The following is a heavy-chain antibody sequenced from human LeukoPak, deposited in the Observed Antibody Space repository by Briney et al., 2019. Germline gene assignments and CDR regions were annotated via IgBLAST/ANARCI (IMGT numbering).Heavy chain of an antibody. Sequence: SETLSLTCAVYGGSFSGYYWSWIRQHPGKGLEWIGYIYYSGSTYYNPSLKSRVTISVDTSKNQFSLKLSSVTAADTAVYYCARGVNLNYYDSSGYYHIDYWGQGTLVTVSS. CDR2: IYYSGST. D-gene: IGHD3-22*01. CDR3: ARGVNLNYYDSSGYYHIDY. J-gene: IGHJ4*02. CDR1: GGSFSGYY. V-gene: IGHV4-31*11.